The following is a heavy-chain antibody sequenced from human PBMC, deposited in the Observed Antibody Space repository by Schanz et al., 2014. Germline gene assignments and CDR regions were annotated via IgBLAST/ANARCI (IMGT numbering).Heavy chain of an antibody. J-gene: IGHJ3*02. Sequence: GQLVESGGGVVQPGKSLRLSCATSGFIFRSFGIHWIRQAPGKGLEWVSYVSSSSSYTHYADSVKGRFTISRDNAKNTLYLQMNTLRAEDTAVYYCARKMKLGVYGGKGHDSLDIWGQGTMVTVSS. V-gene: IGHV3-21*05. CDR1: GFIFRSFG. D-gene: IGHD4-17*01. CDR2: VSSSSSYT. CDR3: ARKMKLGVYGGKGHDSLDI.